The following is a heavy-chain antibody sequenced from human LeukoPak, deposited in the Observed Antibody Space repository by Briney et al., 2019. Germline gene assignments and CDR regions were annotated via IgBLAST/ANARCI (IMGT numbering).Heavy chain of an antibody. CDR1: GDSISSYY. CDR2: IYTSGST. V-gene: IGHV4-4*07. J-gene: IGHJ2*01. Sequence: PSETLSLTCTVSGDSISSYYWSWIRQPPGKGLEWIGRIYTSGSTNHNPSLKSRVTMSVDTSKNQFSLKLSSVTAADTAVYYCARASGAWEQWLDHWYFDLWGRGTLVTVSS. D-gene: IGHD6-19*01. CDR3: ARASGAWEQWLDHWYFDL.